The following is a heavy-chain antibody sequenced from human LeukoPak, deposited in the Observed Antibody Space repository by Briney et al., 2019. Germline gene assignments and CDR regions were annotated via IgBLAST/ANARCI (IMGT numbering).Heavy chain of an antibody. CDR3: TRLIAAAGKG. Sequence: PRGTLRLSCAASGFTFSNAWMSWVRQAPGHGLEWVGRIKSKTDGGTTDYAAPVKGRFTISRDDSKNTLHLHMNSLKTEDTAVYYCTRLIAAAGKGGGQGTVVTVSS. CDR1: GFTFSNAW. CDR2: IKSKTDGGTT. J-gene: IGHJ4*02. D-gene: IGHD6-13*01. V-gene: IGHV3-15*01.